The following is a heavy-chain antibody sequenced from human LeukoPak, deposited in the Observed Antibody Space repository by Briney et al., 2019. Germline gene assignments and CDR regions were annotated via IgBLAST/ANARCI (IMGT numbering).Heavy chain of an antibody. CDR1: GFIFRNYA. Sequence: GRSLRLSCTVSGFIFRNYAMHWVRQAPGKGLEWVAVISFDGSSKYYADSVKGRFTISRDNSKNTLYLQMNSLRADDTAVYCCATITSMRVVLISWGQGTLVTVSS. J-gene: IGHJ1*01. CDR2: ISFDGSSK. V-gene: IGHV3-30-3*01. CDR3: ATITSMRVVLIS. D-gene: IGHD3-22*01.